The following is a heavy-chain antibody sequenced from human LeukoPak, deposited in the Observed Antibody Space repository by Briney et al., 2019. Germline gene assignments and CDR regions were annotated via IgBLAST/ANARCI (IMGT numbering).Heavy chain of an antibody. V-gene: IGHV4-4*08. J-gene: IGHJ3*02. Sequence: PSETLSLTCTVSGGSISGSYWSWIRQPPGKGLEWIAYMYNSGSTNYNPSLKSRVTISVDTSKNQFSLKLSSVTAADTAVYYCARDRPHPWPLTIWGQGTMVTVSS. CDR3: ARDRPHPWPLTI. CDR2: MYNSGST. D-gene: IGHD3-9*01. CDR1: GGSISGSY.